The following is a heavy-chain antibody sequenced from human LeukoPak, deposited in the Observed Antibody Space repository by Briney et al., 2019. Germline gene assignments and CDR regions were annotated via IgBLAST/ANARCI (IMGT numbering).Heavy chain of an antibody. V-gene: IGHV3-7*01. Sequence: GGSLRLSCAVSGFTFRSYWMSWVRQAPGKGLEWVANIKTDGSEKYYVDSVKGRFTISRDNAKNSLYLQMNSLGAEDTAVYYCARDGYSGGYYDFWGQGTLVTVSS. J-gene: IGHJ4*02. D-gene: IGHD5-12*01. CDR2: IKTDGSEK. CDR1: GFTFRSYW. CDR3: ARDGYSGGYYDF.